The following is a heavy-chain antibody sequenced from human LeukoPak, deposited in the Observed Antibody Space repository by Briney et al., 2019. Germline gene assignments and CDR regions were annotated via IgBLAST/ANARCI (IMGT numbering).Heavy chain of an antibody. V-gene: IGHV3-23*01. CDR2: ISGSGGST. CDR1: GFTFSSYA. CDR3: ASDSGSYLGFDY. J-gene: IGHJ4*02. D-gene: IGHD1-26*01. Sequence: QPGGSLRLSCAASGFTFSSYAMSWVRQAPGKGLEWVSAISGSGGSTYYADSVKGRFTISRDNSKNTLYLQMNSLRAEDTAVYYCASDSGSYLGFDYWGQGTLVTVSS.